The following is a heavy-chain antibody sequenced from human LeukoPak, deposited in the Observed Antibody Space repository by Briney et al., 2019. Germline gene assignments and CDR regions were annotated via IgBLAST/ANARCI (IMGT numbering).Heavy chain of an antibody. V-gene: IGHV3-66*01. CDR2: IYSGGST. D-gene: IGHD6-13*01. J-gene: IGHJ4*02. CDR3: AKVRIAAVFDY. CDR1: GFTVSSDY. Sequence: GGSLRLSCAASGFTVSSDYMSWVRQAPGKGLEWVSVIYSGGSTYYADSVKGRFTISRDNSKNTLYLQMNSLRAEDTAVYYCAKVRIAAVFDYWGQGTLVTVSS.